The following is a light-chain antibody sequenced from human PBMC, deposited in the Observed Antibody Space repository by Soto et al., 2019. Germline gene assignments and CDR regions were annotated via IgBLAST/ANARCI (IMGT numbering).Light chain of an antibody. J-gene: IGKJ5*01. Sequence: EIVLTQSPVTLSLSPGERATLSCRASQSVSSSYLAWYQQKPGQAPRLLIYGASSRATGIPDRFSGSGSGTDFTLTISSLQSEDFAVYYCQQYNNWPPITFGQGTRLEIK. CDR2: GAS. V-gene: IGKV3-20*01. CDR1: QSVSSSY. CDR3: QQYNNWPPIT.